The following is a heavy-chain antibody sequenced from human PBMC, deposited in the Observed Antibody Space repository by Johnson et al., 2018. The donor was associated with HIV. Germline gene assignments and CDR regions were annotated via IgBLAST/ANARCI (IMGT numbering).Heavy chain of an antibody. D-gene: IGHD4-11*01. CDR2: IGTAGDT. J-gene: IGHJ3*02. CDR1: GFTFSSYD. V-gene: IGHV3-13*01. Sequence: VQLVESGGGLVQPGGSLRLSCAASGFTFSSYDMHWVRQATGKGLEWVSAIGTAGDTYYPGSVKGRFTISRENAKNSLYLQMNSLRAGDTAVYYCGRDINYSNYVTDAFDIWGQGTVVTVSS. CDR3: GRDINYSNYVTDAFDI.